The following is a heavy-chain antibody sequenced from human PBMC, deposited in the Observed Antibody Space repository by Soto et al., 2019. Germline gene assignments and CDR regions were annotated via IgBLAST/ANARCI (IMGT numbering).Heavy chain of an antibody. Sequence: EVQLLESGGDLIQPGGSLRLSCVASGITFGSRAMSWVRQAPGEGLEWVSTITDTGGDAKYADSVRGRFTISRDNSKNSLYLQMNSLRAEDTAVYYCARDLMVRGVIRTSLGWGQGTLVTVSS. J-gene: IGHJ4*02. V-gene: IGHV3-23*01. CDR2: ITDTGGDA. D-gene: IGHD3-10*01. CDR1: GITFGSRA. CDR3: ARDLMVRGVIRTSLG.